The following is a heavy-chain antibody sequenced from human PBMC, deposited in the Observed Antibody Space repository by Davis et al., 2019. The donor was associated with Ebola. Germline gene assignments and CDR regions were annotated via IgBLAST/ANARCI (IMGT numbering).Heavy chain of an antibody. CDR3: ARDPGLMWKYYFDS. CDR2: ISVNNGHP. J-gene: IGHJ4*02. Sequence: AASVKVSCKASGYTLNGHGVAWVRQAPGQGLEWMGWISVNNGHPKYAQRVQDRVTLTTDTSTSTVYMELRSLRSDDTAVYYCARDPGLMWKYYFDSWGQGTLVTVSS. CDR1: GYTLNGHG. V-gene: IGHV1-18*01. D-gene: IGHD3-16*01.